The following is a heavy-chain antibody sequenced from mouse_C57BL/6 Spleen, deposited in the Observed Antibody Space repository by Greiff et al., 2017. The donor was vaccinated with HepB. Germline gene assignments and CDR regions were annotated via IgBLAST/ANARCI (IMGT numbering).Heavy chain of an antibody. Sequence: QVQLQQPGAELVRPGSSVKLSCKASGYTFTSYWMHWVKQRPIQGLEWIGNIDPSDSETHYNQKFKDKATLTVDKSSSTAYMLLSSLTSEDSAVYYCARGGLYYGSSPLYAMDYWGQGTSVTVSS. D-gene: IGHD1-1*01. J-gene: IGHJ4*01. CDR2: IDPSDSET. CDR3: ARGGLYYGSSPLYAMDY. CDR1: GYTFTSYW. V-gene: IGHV1-52*01.